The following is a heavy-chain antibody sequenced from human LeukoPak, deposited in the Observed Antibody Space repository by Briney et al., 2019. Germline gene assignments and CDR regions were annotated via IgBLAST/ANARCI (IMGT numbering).Heavy chain of an antibody. D-gene: IGHD5-18*01. CDR1: GFTFSSYA. CDR3: ARGRAGVDTAMVDFDY. V-gene: IGHV3-23*01. J-gene: IGHJ4*02. CDR2: ISGSGGST. Sequence: PGGSLRLSCAASGFTFSSYAMSWVRQAPGKGLEWVSAISGSGGSTYYADSVKGRFTISRENAKNSLYLQMNSLRAGDTAVYYCARGRAGVDTAMVDFDYWGQGTLVTVSS.